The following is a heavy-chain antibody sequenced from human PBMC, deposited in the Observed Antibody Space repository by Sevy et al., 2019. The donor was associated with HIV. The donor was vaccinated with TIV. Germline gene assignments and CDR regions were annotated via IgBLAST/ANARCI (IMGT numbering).Heavy chain of an antibody. D-gene: IGHD2-15*01. Sequence: GGSLRLSCAASGFTFSSYAMSWVRQAPGKGLEWVSAISGSGGRTYYADSVKGRFTISRDNSKNTLYLQMNSLRAEDTAVYYCAKAVLGGGSCLFGFDYWGQGTLVTVSS. J-gene: IGHJ4*02. CDR2: ISGSGGRT. CDR3: AKAVLGGGSCLFGFDY. V-gene: IGHV3-23*01. CDR1: GFTFSSYA.